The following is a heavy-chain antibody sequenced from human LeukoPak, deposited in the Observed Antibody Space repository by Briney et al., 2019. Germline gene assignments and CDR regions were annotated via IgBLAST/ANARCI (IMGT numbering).Heavy chain of an antibody. D-gene: IGHD6-6*01. CDR1: GGTFSSYA. V-gene: IGHV1-69*05. CDR2: IIPIFGTA. J-gene: IGHJ4*02. CDR3: ARGPQSIAARRHYFDY. Sequence: VASVKVSCKASGGTFSSYAISWVRQAPGQGLEWMGGIIPIFGTANYAQKFQGRVTITTDESTSTAYMELSSLRSEDTAVYYCARGPQSIAARRHYFDYWGQGTLVTVSS.